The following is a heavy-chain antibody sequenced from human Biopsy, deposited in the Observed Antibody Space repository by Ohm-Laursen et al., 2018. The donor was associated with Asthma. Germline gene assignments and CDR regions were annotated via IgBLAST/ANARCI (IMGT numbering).Heavy chain of an antibody. D-gene: IGHD4-17*01. CDR1: GYSLTDLS. J-gene: IGHJ4*02. Sequence: SETVACKISGYSLTDLSTHWVRLAPGEGIEGTGGPDHEEGGTVNARRFQGRVTMTEDTSTDTAYMELSSLSSDDTAVYYYASDFPKDYVRYNFQFWGQGTLVTVSS. CDR2: PDHEEGGT. CDR3: ASDFPKDYVRYNFQF. V-gene: IGHV1-24*01.